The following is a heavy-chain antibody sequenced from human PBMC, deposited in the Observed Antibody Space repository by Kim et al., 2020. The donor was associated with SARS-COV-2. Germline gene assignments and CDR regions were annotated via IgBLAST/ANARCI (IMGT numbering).Heavy chain of an antibody. V-gene: IGHV4-4*02. J-gene: IGHJ6*02. D-gene: IGHD3-3*01. CDR1: GGSISSSNW. CDR3: ARDGPRSGGGFGVVIIPEYYYYGMDV. CDR2: IYHSGST. Sequence: SETLSLTCAVSGGSISSSNWWSWVRQPPGKGLEWIGEIYHSGSTNYNPSLKSRVTISVDKSKNQFSLKLSSVTAADTAVYYCARDGPRSGGGFGVVIIPEYYYYGMDVWGQGTTVTVSS.